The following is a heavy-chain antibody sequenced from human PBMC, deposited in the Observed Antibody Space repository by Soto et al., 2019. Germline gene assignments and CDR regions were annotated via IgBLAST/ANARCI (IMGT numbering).Heavy chain of an antibody. Sequence: SETLCLTCAVYGGSFSCYYWSWIRQPPGKGLEWIGEINHSGSTNYNPSLKSRVTISVDTSKNQFSLKLSSVTAADTAVYYCARTDYYYYGMDVWGQGTTVTVSS. CDR3: ARTDYYYYGMDV. CDR1: GGSFSCYY. CDR2: INHSGST. J-gene: IGHJ6*02. V-gene: IGHV4-34*01.